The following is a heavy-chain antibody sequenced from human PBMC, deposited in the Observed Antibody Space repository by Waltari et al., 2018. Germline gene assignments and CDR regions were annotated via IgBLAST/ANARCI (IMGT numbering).Heavy chain of an antibody. CDR2: TYDRCKVDN. CDR3: ARGQSSSSRYYDYGMDV. V-gene: IGHV6-1*01. D-gene: IGHD6-6*01. Sequence: QVQLQQSGPGLVKPSQTLSLTCAISGDSVSSNSAAWNWISQSPSRGLAWLGKTYDRCKVDNEYAVSVKSRITINPDTSKNQFYLQLNSVTPEDTAVYYCARGQSSSSRYYDYGMDVWGQGTTVTVSS. CDR1: GDSVSSNSAA. J-gene: IGHJ6*02.